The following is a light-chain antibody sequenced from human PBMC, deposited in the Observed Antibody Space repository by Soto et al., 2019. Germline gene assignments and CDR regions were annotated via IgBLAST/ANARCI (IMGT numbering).Light chain of an antibody. V-gene: IGLV4-69*01. CDR2: LNNDGSH. J-gene: IGLJ2*01. CDR1: SGHSSYA. CDR3: QTWGTGIQV. Sequence: QPVLTQSPSASASLGASVKFTCTLSSGHSSYAVAWHQQQPEKGPRYLMKLNNDGSHSKGDGIPDRFSGSSSGAERYLTISSLQSEDEADYYCQTWGTGIQVFGGGTQLTVL.